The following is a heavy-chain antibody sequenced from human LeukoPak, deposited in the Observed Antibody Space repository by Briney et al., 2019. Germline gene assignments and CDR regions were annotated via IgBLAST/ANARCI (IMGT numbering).Heavy chain of an antibody. J-gene: IGHJ6*02. CDR2: IYYSGST. CDR1: GGSISSSSYY. D-gene: IGHD3-22*01. CDR3: ARKPDSSGYYYYGMDV. Sequence: PSETLSLTCTVSGGSISSSSYYWGWIRQPPGKGLEWIGSIYYSGSTYYNPSLKSRVTISVDTSKNQFSLKLSSVTAADTAVYYCARKPDSSGYYYYGMDVWGQGTTVTVSS. V-gene: IGHV4-39*07.